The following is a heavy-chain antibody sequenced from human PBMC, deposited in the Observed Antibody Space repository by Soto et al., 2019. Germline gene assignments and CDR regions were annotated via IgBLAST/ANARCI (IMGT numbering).Heavy chain of an antibody. Sequence: WGSXRLSGSTSVFIFINYAMTGVRHAPGKGLECVSSVSGSCNNTYYADSMKGHFTISRDNSKTTLYLQMNGLRPEDTAVYYCERNSSDIDCWGQGTLVTVSS. D-gene: IGHD3-9*01. CDR1: VFIFINYA. V-gene: IGHV3-23*01. CDR2: VSGSCNNT. CDR3: ERNSSDIDC. J-gene: IGHJ4*02.